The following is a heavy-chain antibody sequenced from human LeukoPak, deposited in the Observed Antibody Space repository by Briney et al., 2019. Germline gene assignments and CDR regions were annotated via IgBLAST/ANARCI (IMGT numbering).Heavy chain of an antibody. Sequence: SETLSLTCTVSGGSISSSSYYWGWIRQPPGKGLEWIGEINHSGSTNYNPSLKSRVTISVDTSKNQFSLKLSSVTAADTAVYYCARVFRPRTRLIVVVPAAGGHYFDYWGQGTLVTVSS. J-gene: IGHJ4*02. D-gene: IGHD2-2*01. CDR1: GGSISSSSYY. V-gene: IGHV4-39*07. CDR3: ARVFRPRTRLIVVVPAAGGHYFDY. CDR2: INHSGST.